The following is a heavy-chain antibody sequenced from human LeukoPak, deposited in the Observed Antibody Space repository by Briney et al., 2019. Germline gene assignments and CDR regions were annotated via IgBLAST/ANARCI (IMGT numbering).Heavy chain of an antibody. Sequence: AGGSLRLSCAASGFTVSSNFLGWVRQAPGKGLMWVSRINPDGSSITYADSVKGRFTISRDNAKNTLYLQMNSLRAEDTAVYYCARASVAGTNWFDPWGQGTLVTVSS. V-gene: IGHV3-74*01. J-gene: IGHJ5*02. D-gene: IGHD6-19*01. CDR3: ARASVAGTNWFDP. CDR2: INPDGSSI. CDR1: GFTVSSNF.